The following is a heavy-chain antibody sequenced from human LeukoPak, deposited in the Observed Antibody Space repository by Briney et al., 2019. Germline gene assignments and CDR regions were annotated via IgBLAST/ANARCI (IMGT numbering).Heavy chain of an antibody. Sequence: PGGSLRLSCETSGFLFSGFGMHWVRQSPGKGLEWIAFISYDGSKKYYGDSVKGRFTISRDSSKNILYLQMNALTTEDTAVYYCARAEGGVLDYWGQGTLVTVSS. V-gene: IGHV3-30*02. J-gene: IGHJ4*02. CDR2: ISYDGSKK. CDR1: GFLFSGFG. CDR3: ARAEGGVLDY. D-gene: IGHD3-16*01.